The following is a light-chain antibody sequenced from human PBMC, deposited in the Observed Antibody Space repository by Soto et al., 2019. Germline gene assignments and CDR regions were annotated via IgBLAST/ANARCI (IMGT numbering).Light chain of an antibody. CDR3: QQYYSAPT. CDR2: WAS. CDR1: QSVLYSSNNKNY. V-gene: IGKV4-1*01. Sequence: DIVMTQSPDSLAVSLGERATINCKSSQSVLYSSNNKNYLAWYQQKPGQPPKLLIYWASTRESGVHDRFSGSGSGTDFTLTISSLQAEDVAVYYCQQYYSAPTFGQGTKLEIK. J-gene: IGKJ2*01.